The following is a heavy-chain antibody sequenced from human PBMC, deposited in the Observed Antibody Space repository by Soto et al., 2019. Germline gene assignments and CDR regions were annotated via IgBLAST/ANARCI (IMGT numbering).Heavy chain of an antibody. CDR1: GYSFAGYW. J-gene: IGHJ4*02. V-gene: IGHV5-10-1*01. D-gene: IGHD3-22*01. Sequence: GESLKISCRGSGYSFAGYWITWVRQKPGKGLEWMGRIDPSDSQTYYSPSFRGHVTIPVTKSITTAFLQWSSLRASDTAMYYCARQIYDSDTGPNFQYYFDSWGQGTPVTVSS. CDR3: ARQIYDSDTGPNFQYYFDS. CDR2: IDPSDSQT.